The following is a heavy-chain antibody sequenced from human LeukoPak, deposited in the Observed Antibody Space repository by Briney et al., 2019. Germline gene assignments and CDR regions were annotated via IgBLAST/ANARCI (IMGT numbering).Heavy chain of an antibody. D-gene: IGHD6-13*01. CDR3: ARDAGGQQLRARFYGMDV. CDR2: IIPIFGTA. CDR1: GGTFSSYA. J-gene: IGHJ6*02. V-gene: IGHV1-69*13. Sequence: ASVKVSCKASGGTFSSYAISWVRQAPGQGLEWMGGIIPIFGTANYAQKFQGRVTITADESTSTAYMELSSLRSEDTAVYYCARDAGGQQLRARFYGMDVWGQGPRSPSP.